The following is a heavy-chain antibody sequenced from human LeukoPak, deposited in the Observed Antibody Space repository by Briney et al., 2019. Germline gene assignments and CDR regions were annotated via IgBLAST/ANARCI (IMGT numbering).Heavy chain of an antibody. CDR3: ARGREVLDY. CDR1: GFTFSDYY. V-gene: IGHV3-11*06. D-gene: IGHD1-26*01. CDR2: ITTGSRSYT. J-gene: IGHJ4*02. Sequence: GGSLRLSCAASGFTFSDYYMSWIRQAPGKGLEWVSYITTGSRSYTNHADSVKGRFTISRDNAKNSLYLQMNSLRAEDTGVYYRARGREVLDYWGQGTLVTVSS.